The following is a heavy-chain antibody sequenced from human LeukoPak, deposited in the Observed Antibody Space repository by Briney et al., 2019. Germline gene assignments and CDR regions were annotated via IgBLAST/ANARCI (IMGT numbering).Heavy chain of an antibody. J-gene: IGHJ4*02. CDR1: GGSFSGYY. CDR3: ARGASIAARTQRVFDY. V-gene: IGHV4-34*01. Sequence: PSETLSLTCAVYGGSFSGYYWSWIRQPPGKGLEWIGEINHSGSTNYNPSLKSRVTISVDTSKNQFSLKLSSVTAADTAVYYCARGASIAARTQRVFDYWGQGTLVTVSS. D-gene: IGHD6-6*01. CDR2: INHSGST.